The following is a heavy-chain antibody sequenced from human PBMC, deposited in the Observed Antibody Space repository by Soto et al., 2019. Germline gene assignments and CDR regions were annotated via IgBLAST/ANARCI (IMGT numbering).Heavy chain of an antibody. J-gene: IGHJ4*02. D-gene: IGHD4-17*01. V-gene: IGHV3-23*01. CDR1: GFTFSSNA. Sequence: GGSLRLSCAASGFTFSSNAMTWVRQAPGKVPEWVSVISSTGGTTYYADYVKGRFTISRDNSENTLYLQMNSLRAEDTAVYYCAKDLKTTVVRAYDCWGQGT. CDR2: ISSTGGTT. CDR3: AKDLKTTVVRAYDC.